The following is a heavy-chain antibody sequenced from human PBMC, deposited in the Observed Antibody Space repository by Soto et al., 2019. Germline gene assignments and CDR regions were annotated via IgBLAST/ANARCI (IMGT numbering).Heavy chain of an antibody. CDR1: GFTVSSNY. CDR2: IYSGGST. D-gene: IGHD4-17*01. V-gene: IGHV3-53*01. Sequence: GGSLRLSCAASGFTVSSNYMSWVRQAPGKGLEWVSVIYSGGSTYYADSVKGRFTISRDNSKNTLYLQMNSLRAEDTAVYYCASYYGDYVLGYWGQGTLVTVSS. J-gene: IGHJ4*02. CDR3: ASYYGDYVLGY.